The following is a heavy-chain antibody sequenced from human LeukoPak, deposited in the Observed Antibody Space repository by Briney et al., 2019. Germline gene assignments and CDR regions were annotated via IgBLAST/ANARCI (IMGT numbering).Heavy chain of an antibody. CDR1: GGSISSGGYS. V-gene: IGHV4-30-2*01. Sequence: PSETLSLTCAVSGGSISSGGYSWSWIRQPPGKGLEWIGYIYHSGSTYYNPSLKSRVTISVDRSKNQFSLKLSSVTAADTAVYHCARDRTSAFDIWGQGTMVTVSS. J-gene: IGHJ3*02. CDR3: ARDRTSAFDI. CDR2: IYHSGST.